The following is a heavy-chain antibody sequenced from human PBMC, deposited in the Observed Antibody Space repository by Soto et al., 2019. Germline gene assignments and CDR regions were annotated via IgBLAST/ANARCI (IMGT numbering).Heavy chain of an antibody. V-gene: IGHV3-23*01. D-gene: IGHD2-15*01. CDR2: IGTSGTPT. CDR3: TRILWSSRRAALDI. J-gene: IGHJ6*02. CDR1: GFTFRSYA. Sequence: DVQLLESGGDLVQPGGSLRLSCIASGFTFRSYAMAWVLQAPGEDLEWVSAIGTSGTPTLYADSVKSRFSISGDDSRNTVSLQINSLGVEDTATYYCTRILWSSRRAALDIWGQGTTVTVSS.